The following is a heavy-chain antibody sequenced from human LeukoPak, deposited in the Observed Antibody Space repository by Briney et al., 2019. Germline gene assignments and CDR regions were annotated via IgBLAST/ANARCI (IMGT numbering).Heavy chain of an antibody. Sequence: SETLSLTCTVSGGSISSYYWSWIRQPAGKGLEWIGRIYTSGSTNYNPSLKSRVTMSVDTSKNQFSLKLSSVTAVDTAVYYCARGYYDILTGYSADHAFDIWGQGTMVTVSS. D-gene: IGHD3-9*01. CDR1: GGSISSYY. J-gene: IGHJ3*02. CDR2: IYTSGST. CDR3: ARGYYDILTGYSADHAFDI. V-gene: IGHV4-4*07.